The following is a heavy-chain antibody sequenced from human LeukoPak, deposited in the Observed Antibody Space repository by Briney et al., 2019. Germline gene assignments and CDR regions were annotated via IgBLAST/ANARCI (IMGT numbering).Heavy chain of an antibody. CDR3: ARVYGDDFWSGPHFDY. CDR2: IYSGGST. V-gene: IGHV3-66*01. J-gene: IGHJ4*02. CDR1: GFTVSSNY. Sequence: PGGSLRLSCAASGFTVSSNYVSWVRQAPGKGLEWVSVIYSGGSTYYADSVKGRFTISRDNSKNTLYLQMNSLRAEDTAVYYCARVYGDDFWSGPHFDYWGQGTLVTVSS. D-gene: IGHD3-3*01.